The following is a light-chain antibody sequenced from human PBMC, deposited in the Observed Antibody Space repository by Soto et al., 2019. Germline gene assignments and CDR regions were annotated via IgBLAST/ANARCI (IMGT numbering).Light chain of an antibody. V-gene: IGKV1-5*01. CDR3: QQYNNYWT. J-gene: IGKJ1*01. CDR1: QSISSW. Sequence: DIQMTQFPSTLSASVGDRVTITCRASQSISSWLAWYQQKPGKAPKLLIYAASTLQSGVPSRFSGSGSGTDFTLTISCLQSEDFATYYCQQYNNYWTFGQGTKVDIK. CDR2: AAS.